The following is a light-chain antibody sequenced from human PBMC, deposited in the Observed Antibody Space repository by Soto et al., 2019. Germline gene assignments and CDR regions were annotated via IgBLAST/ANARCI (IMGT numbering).Light chain of an antibody. CDR2: DVT. CDR3: CSYTSSNTYV. V-gene: IGLV2-14*03. CDR1: SSDVGGYSY. J-gene: IGLJ1*01. Sequence: QTALTQPASVSESPGQSITISCTGTSSDVGGYSYVSWYQHHPGKAPKLMIFDVTNRPSGVSNRFSGSKSGNTASLTISGLQAEDEADYYCCSYTSSNTYVFGTGTKLTVL.